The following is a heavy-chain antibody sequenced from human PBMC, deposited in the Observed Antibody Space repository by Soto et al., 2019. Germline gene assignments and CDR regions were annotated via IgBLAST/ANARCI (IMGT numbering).Heavy chain of an antibody. V-gene: IGHV3-33*01. CDR3: ARDNWDDYYYYYYYMDV. CDR1: GFTFSSYG. J-gene: IGHJ6*03. D-gene: IGHD1-20*01. Sequence: GGSLRLSCAASGFTFSSYGMHWVRQAPGKGLEWVAVIWYDGSNKYYADSVKGRFTISRDNSKNTLYLQMNSLRAEDTAVYYCARDNWDDYYYYYYYMDVWGKGTTVTVSS. CDR2: IWYDGSNK.